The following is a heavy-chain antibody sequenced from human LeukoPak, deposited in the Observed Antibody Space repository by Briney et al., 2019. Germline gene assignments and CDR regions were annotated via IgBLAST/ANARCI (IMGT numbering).Heavy chain of an antibody. J-gene: IGHJ4*02. CDR1: GFTFSDYY. CDR3: AKLVFGSAALFDY. V-gene: IGHV3-11*04. D-gene: IGHD2-15*01. Sequence: GGSLRLSCAASGFTFSDYYMSWIRQAPGKGLEWVSYISSSGSTIYYADSVKGRFTISRDNAKNSLYLQMNSLRAEDTAVYYCAKLVFGSAALFDYWGQGTLVTVSS. CDR2: ISSSGSTI.